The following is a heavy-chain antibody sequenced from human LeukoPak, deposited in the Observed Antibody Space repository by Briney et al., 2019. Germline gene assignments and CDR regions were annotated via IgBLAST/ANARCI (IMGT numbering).Heavy chain of an antibody. CDR2: SSYDESNT. V-gene: IGHV3-30*18. Sequence: GGSLRLSCAASRFSFRSYDMHWVRQAPGKGLEWLAVSSYDESNTYYTDSVKGRFTISRDNSKNTLYLQMNSLRPEDTAVYYCAKDGQLGGSSWFTLYFDYWGQGTLVTVYS. CDR1: RFSFRSYD. CDR3: AKDGQLGGSSWFTLYFDY. D-gene: IGHD6-13*01. J-gene: IGHJ4*02.